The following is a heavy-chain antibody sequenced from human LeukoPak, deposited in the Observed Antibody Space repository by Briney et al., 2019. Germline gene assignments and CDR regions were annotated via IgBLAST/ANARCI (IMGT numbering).Heavy chain of an antibody. J-gene: IGHJ4*02. CDR2: ISGSGGST. D-gene: IGHD6-19*01. CDR3: AKGRRGAIAVASPFDY. V-gene: IGHV3-23*01. CDR1: GFTFSSYA. Sequence: GGSLRLSCAASGFTFSSYAMSWVRQAPGKGLEWVSAISGSGGSTYYADSVKGRFTISRGNSKNTLYLQMNSLRAEDTAVYYCAKGRRGAIAVASPFDYWGQGTLVTVSS.